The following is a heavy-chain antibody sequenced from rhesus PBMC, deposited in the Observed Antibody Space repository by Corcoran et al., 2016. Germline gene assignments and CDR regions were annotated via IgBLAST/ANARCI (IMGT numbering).Heavy chain of an antibody. CDR2: ISGSSWST. J-gene: IGHJ4*01. CDR3: ARDRITMVVGIDY. CDR1: GGSFRGYY. Sequence: QVQLQESGPGLVKPSETLSLTCAVSGGSFRGYYWVWIRQPPGTGLEWIGYISGSSWSTYYNPSLKSRVTISTDTSKNRCSLKRSSVTAADTAVYYCARDRITMVVGIDYWGQGVLVIVSS. V-gene: IGHV4-165*01. D-gene: IGHD3-28*01.